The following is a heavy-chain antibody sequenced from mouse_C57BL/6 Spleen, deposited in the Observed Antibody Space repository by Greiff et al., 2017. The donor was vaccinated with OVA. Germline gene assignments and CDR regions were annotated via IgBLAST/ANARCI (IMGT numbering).Heavy chain of an antibody. J-gene: IGHJ2*01. V-gene: IGHV1-69*01. CDR1: GYTFTSYW. Sequence: VQLQQPGAELVMPGASVKLSCKASGYTFTSYWMHWVKQRPGQGLEWIGEIDPSDSYPNYNQKFKGKSTLTVDKSSSTAYMQLSSLTSEDSAVYYCARQGHNWDFEYWGEGTTLAVSS. CDR3: ARQGHNWDFEY. CDR2: IDPSDSYP. D-gene: IGHD4-1*01.